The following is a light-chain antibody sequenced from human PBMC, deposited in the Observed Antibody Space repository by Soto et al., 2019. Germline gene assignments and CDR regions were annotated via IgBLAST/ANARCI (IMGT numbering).Light chain of an antibody. CDR3: AVWDDSLNGVV. J-gene: IGLJ3*02. CDR1: RSNVGNNA. CDR2: YDD. Sequence: QSVLTQPPSVSEAPRQRVTMSCSGSRSNVGNNAVNWYQQLPGKAPKLLIYYDDLLPSGVSDRFSGSKSGTSASLAISGLQSEDEADYYCAVWDDSLNGVVFGGGTKLTVL. V-gene: IGLV1-36*01.